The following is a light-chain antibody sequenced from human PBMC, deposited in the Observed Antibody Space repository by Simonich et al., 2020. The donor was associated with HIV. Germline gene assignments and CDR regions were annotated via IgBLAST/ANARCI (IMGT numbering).Light chain of an antibody. V-gene: IGKV1-39*01. CDR3: QQSYSPPFT. Sequence: DIQMTQSPSSLSASVVDRVTITCRASQSISRHLNWYQQKPGKAPKLLIYAASSLQSGVPSRFSVSGSGTDCTLTISSLQPEDFATYYCQQSYSPPFTFGPGTKVDIK. CDR1: QSISRH. CDR2: AAS. J-gene: IGKJ3*01.